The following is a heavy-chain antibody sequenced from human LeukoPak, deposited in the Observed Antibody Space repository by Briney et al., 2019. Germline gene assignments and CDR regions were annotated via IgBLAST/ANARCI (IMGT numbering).Heavy chain of an antibody. CDR1: GGSISSYY. CDR3: ARELRSIAVAGLRGYYYYYMDV. Sequence: NASETLSLTCTVSGGSISSYYWSWIRQPPGKGLEWIGYIYYSGSTNYNPSLKSRVTISVDTSKNQFSLKLSSVTAADTAVYYCARELRSIAVAGLRGYYYYYMDVWGKGTAVTISS. CDR2: IYYSGST. D-gene: IGHD6-19*01. V-gene: IGHV4-59*12. J-gene: IGHJ6*03.